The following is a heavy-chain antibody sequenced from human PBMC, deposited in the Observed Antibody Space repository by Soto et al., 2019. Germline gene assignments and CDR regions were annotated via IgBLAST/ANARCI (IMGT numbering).Heavy chain of an antibody. V-gene: IGHV3-23*01. J-gene: IGHJ4*02. D-gene: IGHD6-13*01. CDR3: AKLHSSSWLGRRRAY. CDR1: GFTFSSYA. Sequence: EVQLLESGGGLVQPGGSLRLSCAASGFTFSSYAMSWVRQAPGKGLEWVSAISGSGGSTYYADSVKGRFTISRDNSKNTLYLQRNSLRAEDTAVYYCAKLHSSSWLGRRRAYWGQGTLVTVSS. CDR2: ISGSGGST.